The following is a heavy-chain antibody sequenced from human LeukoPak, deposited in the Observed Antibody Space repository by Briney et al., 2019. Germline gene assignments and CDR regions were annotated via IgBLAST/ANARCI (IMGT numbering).Heavy chain of an antibody. D-gene: IGHD5-18*01. Sequence: QTGGSLRLSCAASGFTFSSYEMNWVRQAPGKGLEWVSYISSSGSTIYYADSVKGRFTISRDNAKNSLYLQMNSLGAEDTAVYYCARGSSGYSYGYDFDYWGQGTLVTVSS. CDR2: ISSSGSTI. CDR1: GFTFSSYE. J-gene: IGHJ4*02. CDR3: ARGSSGYSYGYDFDY. V-gene: IGHV3-48*03.